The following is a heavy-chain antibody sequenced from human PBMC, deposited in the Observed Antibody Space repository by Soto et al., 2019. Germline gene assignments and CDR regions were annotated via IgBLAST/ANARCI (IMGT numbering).Heavy chain of an antibody. J-gene: IGHJ4*02. V-gene: IGHV3-30*18. CDR2: MSYDESKK. CDR3: AKDRRDGDFMHILVVDF. CDR1: GFRLSSYA. D-gene: IGHD2-15*01. Sequence: QVRLVESGGGVVQPGGSLRLSCATSGFRLSSYAMHWVRQAPGKGLGWVALMSYDESKKYYADSVKGRFTISRDTSKNTLVLEMNNLRVEDTAVYYCAKDRRDGDFMHILVVDFWGQGALVTVSS.